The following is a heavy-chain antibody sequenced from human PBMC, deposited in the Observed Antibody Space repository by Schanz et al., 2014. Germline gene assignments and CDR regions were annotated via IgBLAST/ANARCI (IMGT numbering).Heavy chain of an antibody. V-gene: IGHV3-48*01. J-gene: IGHJ4*02. CDR3: ARDRRNADLDY. CDR1: GFTFSSNS. CDR2: IGSSSSRI. D-gene: IGHD1-1*01. Sequence: DVHLLESGGGLVQPGGSLRLSCAASGFTFSSNSMNWVRQAPGKGLEWISYIGSSSSRIDHADSVKGRFTISRDNAKNSLYLEMNSLRAEDTALYYCARDRRNADLDYWGQGTLVTVSS.